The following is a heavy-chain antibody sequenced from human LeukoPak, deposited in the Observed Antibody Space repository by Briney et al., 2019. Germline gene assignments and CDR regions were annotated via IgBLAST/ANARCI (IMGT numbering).Heavy chain of an antibody. CDR1: GFTFSSYA. J-gene: IGHJ4*02. CDR2: ISGSGGST. CDR3: AKVEGHQLKYYFDY. V-gene: IGHV3-23*01. D-gene: IGHD2-2*01. Sequence: GGSLRLSCAASGFTFSSYAMSWVRQAPGKGLGWVSAISGSGGSTYYADSVKGRFTISRDNSKNTLYLQMNSLRAEDTAVYYCAKVEGHQLKYYFDYWGQGTLVTVSS.